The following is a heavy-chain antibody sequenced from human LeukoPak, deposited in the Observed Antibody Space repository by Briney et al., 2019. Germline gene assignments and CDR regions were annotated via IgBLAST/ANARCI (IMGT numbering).Heavy chain of an antibody. Sequence: ASVKVSCKASGYTFTSYGISWVRQAPGQGLEWMGWISAYNGNTNYAQKLQGRVTMTTDTSTSTAYMELRSLRSDDTAVYYCARDFQASSGWYGGNWFDPWGQGTLVTVSS. V-gene: IGHV1-18*01. CDR3: ARDFQASSGWYGGNWFDP. CDR1: GYTFTSYG. J-gene: IGHJ5*02. CDR2: ISAYNGNT. D-gene: IGHD6-19*01.